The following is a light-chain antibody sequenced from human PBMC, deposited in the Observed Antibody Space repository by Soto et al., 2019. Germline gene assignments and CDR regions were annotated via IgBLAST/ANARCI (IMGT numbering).Light chain of an antibody. CDR1: TNDVGAYDY. J-gene: IGLJ2*01. CDR2: DVS. CDR3: TSYTTGDTLA. Sequence: QSALTQPASVSGSPGQSITISCTGTTNDVGAYDYVSWYQHHPGKAPRLMIFDVSDRPSWVSNRFSGSKSGNTASLTISGLQAEDEADYYCTSYTTGDTLAFGGGTKLTVL. V-gene: IGLV2-14*03.